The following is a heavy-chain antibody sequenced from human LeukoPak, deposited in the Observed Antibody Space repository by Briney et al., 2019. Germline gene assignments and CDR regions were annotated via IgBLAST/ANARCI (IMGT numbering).Heavy chain of an antibody. CDR2: TLYRSKWYN. CDR3: LACRDNSCCSETFGF. J-gene: IGHJ3*01. Sequence: SQTLSLTCAISGDSVSYNVAAWNWIRQSPSRGLEWLGRTLYRSKWYNDYAESVKSGITINPDTSKNQFTLQLKSVTPEDTAVYYCLACRDNSCCSETFGFWGQGTTVIVSS. CDR1: GDSVSYNVAA. V-gene: IGHV6-1*01. D-gene: IGHD2-15*01.